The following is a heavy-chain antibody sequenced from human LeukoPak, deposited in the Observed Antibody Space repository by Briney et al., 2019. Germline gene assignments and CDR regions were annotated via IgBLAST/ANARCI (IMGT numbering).Heavy chain of an antibody. CDR3: ARVPHDSSGYGYFDY. D-gene: IGHD3-22*01. V-gene: IGHV4-31*03. CDR1: DGTISSGGYY. J-gene: IGHJ4*02. CDR2: MYYSGST. Sequence: SQTLSLTCTVSDGTISSGGYYWSWIRQHPGKGLEWIAYMYYSGSTEYNPSLKSRVTISVDTSNNQFSLKLSSVTAADTAVYYCARVPHDSSGYGYFDYWGQGTLVTVSS.